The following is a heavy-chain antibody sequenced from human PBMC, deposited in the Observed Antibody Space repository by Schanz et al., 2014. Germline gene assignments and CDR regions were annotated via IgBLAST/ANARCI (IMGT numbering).Heavy chain of an antibody. J-gene: IGHJ4*02. CDR2: LSGSGGST. D-gene: IGHD4-17*01. CDR1: GFTFSDYY. V-gene: IGHV3-11*04. CDR3: ARPRFDYGEVDY. Sequence: QVQLVESGGGLVKPGGSLRLSCAASGFTFSDYYMSWIRQAPGKGLEWVSALSGSGGSTYYADSVKGRFTISRDNAKNSLYLQMNSLRAEDTAVYYCARPRFDYGEVDYWGQGTLVTVSS.